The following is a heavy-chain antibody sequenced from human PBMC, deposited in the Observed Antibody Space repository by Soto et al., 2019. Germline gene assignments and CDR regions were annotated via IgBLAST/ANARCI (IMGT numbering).Heavy chain of an antibody. Sequence: PSETLSLTCAVSGGSISSSNWWSWVRQPPGKGLEWIGEIYHSGSTNYNPSLKSRVTISVDKSKNQFSLKLSSVTAADTAVYYCARDRRRGIAVALGYYGMDVWGQGTTVTVSS. CDR2: IYHSGST. CDR3: ARDRRRGIAVALGYYGMDV. J-gene: IGHJ6*02. CDR1: GGSISSSNW. D-gene: IGHD6-19*01. V-gene: IGHV4-4*02.